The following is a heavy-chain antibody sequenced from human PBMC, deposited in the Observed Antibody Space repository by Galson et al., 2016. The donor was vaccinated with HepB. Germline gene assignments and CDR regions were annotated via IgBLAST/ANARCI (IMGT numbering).Heavy chain of an antibody. CDR3: ARHMQLGMDV. Sequence: QSGAEVKKPGESLRISCKGSGYTFPDYWISWVRQMPGKGLEWMGRIDPSDSYTNYSPSSQGHVTISSDKSINTAYLQWSSLKASDTAIYYCARHMQLGMDVWGQGTTVTVSS. J-gene: IGHJ6*02. CDR1: GYTFPDYW. CDR2: IDPSDSYT. D-gene: IGHD2-21*01. V-gene: IGHV5-10-1*01.